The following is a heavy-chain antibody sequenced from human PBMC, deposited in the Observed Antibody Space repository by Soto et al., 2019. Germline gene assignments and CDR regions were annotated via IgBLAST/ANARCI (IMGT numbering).Heavy chain of an antibody. CDR1: GGSISSYYW. V-gene: IGHV4-4*02. Sequence: LRRTLSLTCAVSGGSISSYYWWSWVRQPPGRGLEWIGEVYHSGSTNYNPSLKSRVTISVDKSKNQFSLELTSVTAADTAVYFCARDRPSEYTYGSSGWSDPWGQGTLVTVSS. CDR3: ARDRPSEYTYGSSGWSDP. D-gene: IGHD5-18*01. CDR2: VYHSGST. J-gene: IGHJ5*02.